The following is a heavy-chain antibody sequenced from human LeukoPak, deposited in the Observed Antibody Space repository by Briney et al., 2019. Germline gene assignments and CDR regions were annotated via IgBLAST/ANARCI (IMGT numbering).Heavy chain of an antibody. CDR1: GFIFTNSW. Sequence: GGSLRLSCAASGFIFTNSWMTWVRQAPGKGLEWVANIKQDGSDKYYVDPVKGRFTVSRDNAKNSLFLQMNNLRVDDTAVYYCGRGGYTSSWYWVDWGQGTQVTVSS. CDR2: IKQDGSDK. V-gene: IGHV3-7*01. D-gene: IGHD6-13*01. J-gene: IGHJ4*02. CDR3: GRGGYTSSWYWVD.